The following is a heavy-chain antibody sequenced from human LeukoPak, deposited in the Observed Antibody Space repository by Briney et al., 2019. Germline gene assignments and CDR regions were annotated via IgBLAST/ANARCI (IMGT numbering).Heavy chain of an antibody. J-gene: IGHJ5*02. CDR3: ARDLFYGFWSGEFDP. D-gene: IGHD3-3*01. CDR2: IYTSGST. Sequence: SETLSLTRTVSGGSISSYYWSWIRQPAGKGLEWIGRIYTSGSTNYNPSLKSRVTMSVDTSKDQFSLKLSSVTAADTAVYYCARDLFYGFWSGEFDPWGQGTLVTVSS. V-gene: IGHV4-4*07. CDR1: GGSISSYY.